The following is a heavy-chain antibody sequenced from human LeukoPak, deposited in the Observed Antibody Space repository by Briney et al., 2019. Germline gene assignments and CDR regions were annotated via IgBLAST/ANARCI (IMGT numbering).Heavy chain of an antibody. J-gene: IGHJ4*02. CDR3: AKDDGEYYFDY. V-gene: IGHV3-23*01. CDR1: GFTFSSYA. CDR2: ISGSGGST. D-gene: IGHD7-27*01. Sequence: GGSLRLSRAASGFTFSSYAMSWVRQAPGKGLEWVSAISGSGGSTHYADSVKGRFTISRDNSKNTLYLQMNSLRAEDTAVYYCAKDDGEYYFDYWGQGTLVTVSS.